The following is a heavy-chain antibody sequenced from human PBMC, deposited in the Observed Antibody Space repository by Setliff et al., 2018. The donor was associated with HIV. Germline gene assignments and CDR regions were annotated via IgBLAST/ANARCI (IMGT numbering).Heavy chain of an antibody. CDR3: ASHFGYCSSTSCEGY. J-gene: IGHJ4*02. D-gene: IGHD2-2*01. Sequence: LRGSLRLSCAASGFTFSDYYMSWIRQAPGKGLEWVSYYVDSVKGRFTISRDNAKNSLYLQMNSLRAEDTAVYYCASHFGYCSSTSCEGYWGQGALVTVSS. CDR1: GFTFSDYY. V-gene: IGHV3-11*03.